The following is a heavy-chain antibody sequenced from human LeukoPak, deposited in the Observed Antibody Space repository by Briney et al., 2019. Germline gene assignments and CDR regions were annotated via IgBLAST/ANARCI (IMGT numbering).Heavy chain of an antibody. CDR1: GYTFTGHY. J-gene: IGHJ4*02. Sequence: ASVKVSCEASGYTFTGHYIHWVRQAPGQGLEWMGWINPNSGGTNFAQKFQGTVTMTRDTSISTAYMELSRLRYDDTAVFFCARRIVNVYSSSWDYWGQGTLVAVSS. V-gene: IGHV1-2*02. D-gene: IGHD6-13*01. CDR3: ARRIVNVYSSSWDY. CDR2: INPNSGGT.